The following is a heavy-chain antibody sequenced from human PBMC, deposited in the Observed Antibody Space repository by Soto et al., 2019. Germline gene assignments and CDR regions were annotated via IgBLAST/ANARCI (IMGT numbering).Heavy chain of an antibody. V-gene: IGHV3-11*01. J-gene: IGHJ2*01. Sequence: GGSLRLSCAASGFTFSDYYMTWIRQAPGKGLEWVSYITPRGKTNYYADSVKGRFTISRDNAKNSVSLHLDSLSVDDTAVYYCARVTNYRYFGLWGRGVLVTVSS. CDR3: ARVTNYRYFGL. CDR2: ITPRGKTN. CDR1: GFTFSDYY.